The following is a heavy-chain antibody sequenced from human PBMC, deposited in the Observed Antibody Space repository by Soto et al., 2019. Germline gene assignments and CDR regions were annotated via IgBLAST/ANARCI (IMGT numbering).Heavy chain of an antibody. V-gene: IGHV3-30*18. Sequence: QVQLVESGGGVVQPGRSLRLSCAASGFTFSSYGMHWVRQAPGKGLEWVAVISYDGSNKYYADSVKGRFTISRDNSKNTLYLQMNSLRAEDTAVYDCAKGPQYSSSSVGWFDPWGQGTLVAVSS. D-gene: IGHD6-13*01. J-gene: IGHJ5*02. CDR2: ISYDGSNK. CDR1: GFTFSSYG. CDR3: AKGPQYSSSSVGWFDP.